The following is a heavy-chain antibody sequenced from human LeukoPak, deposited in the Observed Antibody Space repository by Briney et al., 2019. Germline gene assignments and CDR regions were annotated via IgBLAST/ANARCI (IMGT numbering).Heavy chain of an antibody. Sequence: SETLSLTCTVSGGSISTYYWNWIRQPPGKGLEWIGYIYYSGSTNYNPSLKSRVTISVDTSKNQFSLKLSSVTAADTAVYYCARHLTMSGSYPFDPWGQGTLVTVFS. V-gene: IGHV4-59*08. D-gene: IGHD1-26*01. CDR1: GGSISTYY. J-gene: IGHJ5*02. CDR2: IYYSGST. CDR3: ARHLTMSGSYPFDP.